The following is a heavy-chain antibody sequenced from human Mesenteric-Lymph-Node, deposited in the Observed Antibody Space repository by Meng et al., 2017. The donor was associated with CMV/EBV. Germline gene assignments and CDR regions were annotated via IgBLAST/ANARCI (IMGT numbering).Heavy chain of an antibody. J-gene: IGHJ6*02. Sequence: GGSLRLSCAASGFTFSSYAMHWVRQAPGKGLEWVAIISYDGNNKYYVDSVKGRFTMSRDNFKNTLYLQMNSLRVEDTAVYYCARAMSTVKPNLYRAYYYYYGMDVWGQGTTVTVSS. CDR1: GFTFSSYA. CDR3: ARAMSTVKPNLYRAYYYYYGMDV. CDR2: ISYDGNNK. V-gene: IGHV3-30*04. D-gene: IGHD4-11*01.